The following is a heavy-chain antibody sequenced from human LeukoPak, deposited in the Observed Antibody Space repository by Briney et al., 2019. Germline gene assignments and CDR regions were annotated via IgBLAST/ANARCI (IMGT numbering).Heavy chain of an antibody. CDR2: IIPMFGTA. V-gene: IGHV1-69*05. D-gene: IGHD1-7*01. CDR1: GGTFSSFA. Sequence: GASVKVSCKASGGTFSSFAISWVRQAPGQGLEWTGGIIPMFGTASYAQKFQGRVTITTDESTSTAYMELSSLRPEDTAVYYCARATELELLTAPPDIWGQGTMVTVSS. J-gene: IGHJ3*02. CDR3: ARATELELLTAPPDI.